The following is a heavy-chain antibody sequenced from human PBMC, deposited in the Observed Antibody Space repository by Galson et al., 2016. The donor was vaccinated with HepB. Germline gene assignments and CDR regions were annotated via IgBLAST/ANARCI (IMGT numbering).Heavy chain of an antibody. V-gene: IGHV3-23*01. J-gene: IGHJ5*02. Sequence: SLRLSCAASGFTFSTYAMSWVRQAPGKGLEWVSVISGNAATTYYADSVKGRFTISRDNSKKTVYLQMNSLRAEDTAVYYCAKRPPYNNNWFVGFDPWGQGTLVTVSS. CDR1: GFTFSTYA. CDR3: AKRPPYNNNWFVGFDP. D-gene: IGHD6-13*01. CDR2: ISGNAATT.